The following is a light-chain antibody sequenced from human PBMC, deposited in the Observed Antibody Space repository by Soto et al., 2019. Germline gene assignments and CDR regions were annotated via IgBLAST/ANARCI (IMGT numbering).Light chain of an antibody. CDR1: QSISDT. J-gene: IGKJ1*01. CDR2: SAS. Sequence: GSSGGRATCSCRASQSISDTLAWYQQNPGQAPRLLIYSASRRATGFPGRLSGSVSGSVFIFTISSLQSEDRAVYSCQQYKNWPWWFGQGTKV. V-gene: IGKV3-15*01. CDR3: QQYKNWPWW.